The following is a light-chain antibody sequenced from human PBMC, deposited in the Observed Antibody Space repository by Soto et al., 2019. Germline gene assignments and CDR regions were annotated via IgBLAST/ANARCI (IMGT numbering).Light chain of an antibody. Sequence: EIVLTQSPGTLSLSAGERATLSCRASHSVTSDYLAWYQQKPGQAPRLLIYGATKRATGIPDRFSGSGSGTDFTLTISRLEAEDFAVYYCQQYGDSTRVFGQGTKVDIK. CDR2: GAT. V-gene: IGKV3-20*01. J-gene: IGKJ1*01. CDR1: HSVTSDY. CDR3: QQYGDSTRV.